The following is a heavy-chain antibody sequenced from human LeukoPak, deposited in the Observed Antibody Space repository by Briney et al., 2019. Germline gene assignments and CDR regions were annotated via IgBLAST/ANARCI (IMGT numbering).Heavy chain of an antibody. CDR3: ARDRVVGLGIDNAFDI. J-gene: IGHJ3*02. Sequence: GGSLRLSCAASGFTFTSHSMNGVRQAPGKGLEWVSYISSSSSTIYYADSVKGRFTISRDNAKNSLYLQMNSLRDEDTAVYYCARDRVVGLGIDNAFDIWGHGTMVTVSS. D-gene: IGHD2-15*01. V-gene: IGHV3-48*02. CDR2: ISSSSSTI. CDR1: GFTFTSHS.